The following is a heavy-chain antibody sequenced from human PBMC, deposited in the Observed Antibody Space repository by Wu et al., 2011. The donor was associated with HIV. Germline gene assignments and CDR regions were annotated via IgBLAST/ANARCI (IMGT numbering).Heavy chain of an antibody. CDR3: STPERKSAGRLAWRGALDV. CDR1: GNTRAKSS. D-gene: IGHD6-6*01. V-gene: IGHV1-24*01. Sequence: QVQLVQSGTEVKKPGASVKVSCKVFGNTRAKSSIHWVRQAPGKGLEWMGSFDPEDGETIYALKFQGRVTMTEDSSTDTVYLDLNSLRSDDTAVYFCSTPERKSAGRLAWRGALDVWGQGDNGHRLL. CDR2: FDPEDGET. J-gene: IGHJ3*01.